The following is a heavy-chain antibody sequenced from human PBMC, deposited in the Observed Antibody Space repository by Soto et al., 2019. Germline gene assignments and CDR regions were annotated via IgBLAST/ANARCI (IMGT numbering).Heavy chain of an antibody. D-gene: IGHD5-12*01. J-gene: IGHJ4*02. CDR1: GFTFSSYG. CDR2: ISYDGSNK. V-gene: IGHV3-30*18. Sequence: QVQLVESGGGVVQPGRSLRLSCEASGFTFSSYGMHWVRQAPGKGLEWVAVISYDGSNKYYADSVKGRFTISRDNSKNTLYLQMNSLRAEDTAVYYCAKEEGGAALPGMATNLDYWGQGTLVTVSS. CDR3: AKEEGGAALPGMATNLDY.